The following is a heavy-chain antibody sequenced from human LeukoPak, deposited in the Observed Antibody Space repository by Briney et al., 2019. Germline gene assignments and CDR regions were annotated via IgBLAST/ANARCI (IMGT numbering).Heavy chain of an antibody. Sequence: GGALRLSCAASVFPFRNTWLGRVPRAPARGLEWVGRSQCKPNGGTRDNAARVKGTYTISRDDSKSTLYLQMNSLKIEDTAVYYCARSVAVAGAFTRYGRDVWGQGTTVTVSS. CDR1: VFPFRNTW. D-gene: IGHD6-19*01. CDR2: SQCKPNGGTR. J-gene: IGHJ6*02. CDR3: ARSVAVAGAFTRYGRDV. V-gene: IGHV3-15*01.